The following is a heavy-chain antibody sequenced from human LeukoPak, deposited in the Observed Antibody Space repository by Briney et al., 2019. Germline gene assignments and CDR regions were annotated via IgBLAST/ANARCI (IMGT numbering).Heavy chain of an antibody. J-gene: IGHJ4*02. CDR3: ARGYYDSSGYYMDFDY. V-gene: IGHV1-46*01. CDR2: INPSGGST. Sequence: GASVKVSCKASGYTFTSYYMHWVRQAPGQGLEWMRIINPSGGSTSYAQKFQGRVTMARDTSTSTVYMELSSLRSEDTAVYYCARGYYDSSGYYMDFDYWGQGTLVTVSS. D-gene: IGHD3-22*01. CDR1: GYTFTSYY.